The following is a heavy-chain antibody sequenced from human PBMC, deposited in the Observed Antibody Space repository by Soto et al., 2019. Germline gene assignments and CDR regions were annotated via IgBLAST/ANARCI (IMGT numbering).Heavy chain of an antibody. V-gene: IGHV1-69*13. J-gene: IGHJ5*02. CDR2: IIPIFGTA. CDR3: ARVRSDIVATTNWFDP. Sequence: ASVKVSCKASGGTFSSYAISWARQAPGQGLEWMGGIIPIFGTANYAQKFQGRVTITADESTSTAYMEMSSLRSEDTAVYYCARVRSDIVATTNWFDPWGQGTLVTVSS. CDR1: GGTFSSYA. D-gene: IGHD5-12*01.